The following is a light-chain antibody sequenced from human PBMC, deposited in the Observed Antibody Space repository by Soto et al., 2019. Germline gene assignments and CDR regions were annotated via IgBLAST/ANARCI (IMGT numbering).Light chain of an antibody. Sequence: SYELTQAPSVSVAPGKTANITCGGNDIGSKSVNWYQRKPGQAPVLVIYYDTDRASGIPERFSGSNSGNTATLTISRVEAGYEADYYCQVWDTSSDHHVFGTGTKLTVL. CDR2: YDT. CDR3: QVWDTSSDHHV. J-gene: IGLJ1*01. V-gene: IGLV3-21*01. CDR1: DIGSKS.